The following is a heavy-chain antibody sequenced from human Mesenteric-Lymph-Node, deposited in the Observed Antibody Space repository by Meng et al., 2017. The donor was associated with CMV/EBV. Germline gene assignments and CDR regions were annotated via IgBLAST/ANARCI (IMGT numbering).Heavy chain of an antibody. J-gene: IGHJ4*02. CDR1: GFTFSSYA. CDR3: ARGGDANFDH. V-gene: IGHV3-30*04. CDR2: ISYDGSNK. Sequence: GESLKISCAASGFTFSSYAMHWVRQAPGKGLEWVAVISYDGSNKYYADSVKGRFTISRDNAKDTLYLQMNSLRAEDTGVYYCARGGDANFDHWGQGTLVTVSS.